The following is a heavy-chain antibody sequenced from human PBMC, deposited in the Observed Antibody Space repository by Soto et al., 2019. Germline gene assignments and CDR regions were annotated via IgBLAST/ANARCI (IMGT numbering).Heavy chain of an antibody. CDR1: GFTFSSYG. J-gene: IGHJ6*02. CDR2: ISYDGSNK. CDR3: AKIPPGYYDSSGYRTYGMDV. Sequence: GGSLRLSCAASGFTFSSYGMHWVRQAPGKGLEWVAVISYDGSNKYYADSVKGRFTISRDNSKNTLYLQMNSLRAEDTAVYYCAKIPPGYYDSSGYRTYGMDVWGQGTTVTVS. D-gene: IGHD3-22*01. V-gene: IGHV3-30*18.